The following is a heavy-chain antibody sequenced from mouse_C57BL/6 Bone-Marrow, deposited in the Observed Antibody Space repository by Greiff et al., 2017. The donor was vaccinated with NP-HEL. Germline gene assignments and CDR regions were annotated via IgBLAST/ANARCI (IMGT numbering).Heavy chain of an antibody. CDR3: ARKGDYDDYFDY. CDR1: GYTFTTYP. V-gene: IGHV1-47*01. CDR2: FHPYNDDT. Sequence: VKLVEFGAELVKPGASVKMSCKASGYTFTTYPIEWMKQNHGKSLEWIGNFHPYNDDTKYNEKFKGKATLTVEKSSSTVYLELSRLTSDDSAVYYCARKGDYDDYFDYWGQGTTLTVSS. J-gene: IGHJ2*01. D-gene: IGHD2-4*01.